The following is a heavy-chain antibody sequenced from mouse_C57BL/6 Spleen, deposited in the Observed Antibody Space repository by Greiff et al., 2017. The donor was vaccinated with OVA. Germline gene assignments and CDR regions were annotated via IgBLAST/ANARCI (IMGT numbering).Heavy chain of an antibody. J-gene: IGHJ4*01. CDR2: INPNYGTT. V-gene: IGHV1-39*01. Sequence: VQLKQSGPELVKPGASVKISCKASGYSFTDYNMNWVKQSNGKSLEWIGVINPNYGTTSYNQKFKGKATLTVDQSSSTAYMQLNSLTAEDSAVYYCAREGYYGNYVGAMDYWGQGTSVTVSS. CDR3: AREGYYGNYVGAMDY. CDR1: GYSFTDYN. D-gene: IGHD2-1*01.